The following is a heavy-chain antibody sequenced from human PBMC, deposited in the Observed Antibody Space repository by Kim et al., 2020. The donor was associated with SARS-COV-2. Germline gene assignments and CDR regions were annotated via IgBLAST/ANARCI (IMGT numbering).Heavy chain of an antibody. Sequence: SETLSLTCTVSGGSISSGGYYWSWIRQHPGKGLEWIGYIYYSGSTYYNPSLKSRVTISVDTSKNQFSLKLSSVTAADTAVYYCAREGYCSSTSCPRDVWFDPWGQGTLVTVSS. D-gene: IGHD2-2*01. CDR2: IYYSGST. V-gene: IGHV4-31*03. CDR1: GGSISSGGYY. CDR3: AREGYCSSTSCPRDVWFDP. J-gene: IGHJ5*02.